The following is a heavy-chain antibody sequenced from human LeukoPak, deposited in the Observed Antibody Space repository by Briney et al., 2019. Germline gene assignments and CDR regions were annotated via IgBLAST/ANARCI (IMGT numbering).Heavy chain of an antibody. CDR3: ARGLSGDSYGFEY. J-gene: IGHJ4*02. V-gene: IGHV4-4*07. CDR2: IYYTGST. Sequence: SETLSLTCIVSDGSISYNYWSWIRQSAGKGLELIGRIYYTGSTNYNPSLRSRVTMSVDTSKNQFSLMLSSVTAADTAVYYCARGLSGDSYGFEYWGQGNLVTVSS. CDR1: DGSISYNY. D-gene: IGHD5-18*01.